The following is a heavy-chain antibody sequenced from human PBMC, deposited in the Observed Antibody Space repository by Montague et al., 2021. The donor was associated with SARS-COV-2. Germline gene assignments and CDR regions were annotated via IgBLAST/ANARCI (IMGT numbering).Heavy chain of an antibody. CDR1: GGSISSSY. V-gene: IGHV4-59*01. CDR3: ALGFDY. Sequence: SETLSLTCTVSGGSISSSYWSWIRLHPGQELEWNGYIYYSGSTNYNPSLKSRVTISVDTSKNQFSLKLSSVTAADTAVYYCALGFDYWGQGTLVAVSS. J-gene: IGHJ4*02. D-gene: IGHD7-27*01. CDR2: IYYSGST.